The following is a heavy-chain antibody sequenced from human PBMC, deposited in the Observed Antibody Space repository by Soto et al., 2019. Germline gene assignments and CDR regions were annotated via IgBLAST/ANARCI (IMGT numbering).Heavy chain of an antibody. D-gene: IGHD3-10*01. J-gene: IGHJ4*02. V-gene: IGHV4-39*01. CDR1: GGSISSSSYY. Sequence: QLQLQESGPGLVKPSETLSLTCTVSGGSISSSSYYRGWIRQPPGKGLEWIGSIYYSGSTYYNPSLKSRVTISVDTSKNQFSLKLSSVTAADTAVYYCARRWFGEFVDYWGQGTLVTVSS. CDR3: ARRWFGEFVDY. CDR2: IYYSGST.